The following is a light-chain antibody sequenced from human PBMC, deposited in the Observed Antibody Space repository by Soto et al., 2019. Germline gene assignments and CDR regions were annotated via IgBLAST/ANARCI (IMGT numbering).Light chain of an antibody. CDR1: QSVSNNY. CDR2: GAS. V-gene: IGKV3-11*01. Sequence: EIVLTQSPGTLSLSPGERATLSGRASQSVSNNYLAWYQQKPGQAPRLLIYGASNRATGIPPRFSGSGSGTDFTLTISSLEPEDSAVYYCQQRHMWPITFGQGTRLEIK. CDR3: QQRHMWPIT. J-gene: IGKJ5*01.